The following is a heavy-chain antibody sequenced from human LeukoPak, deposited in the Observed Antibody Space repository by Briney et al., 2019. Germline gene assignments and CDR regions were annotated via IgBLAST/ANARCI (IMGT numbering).Heavy chain of an antibody. D-gene: IGHD6-19*01. Sequence: PGASLRLSCAASGFSLSTYGVSWVRQPPGKGLEWVSGITGTGGSTYYADSVKGRFTVSRDTSKNTLYLQMSSLRAEDTAIYYCAKDHGTAVAGFYYWGQGTLVTVSS. J-gene: IGHJ4*02. V-gene: IGHV3-23*01. CDR1: GFSLSTYG. CDR2: ITGTGGST. CDR3: AKDHGTAVAGFYY.